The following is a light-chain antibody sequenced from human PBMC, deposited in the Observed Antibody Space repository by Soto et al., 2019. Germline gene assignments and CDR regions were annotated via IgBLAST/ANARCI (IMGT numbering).Light chain of an antibody. Sequence: ETQMTQSPVTLSVSPRERVTLSCRASQSVSSDLAWYQKKPGQPPRLLIYGAATRATGIPARFSGSGSGTEFTLTINSLQSEDFALYYCQQYNIWPLTFGGGTRVQIK. V-gene: IGKV3-15*01. CDR3: QQYNIWPLT. CDR2: GAA. CDR1: QSVSSD. J-gene: IGKJ4*01.